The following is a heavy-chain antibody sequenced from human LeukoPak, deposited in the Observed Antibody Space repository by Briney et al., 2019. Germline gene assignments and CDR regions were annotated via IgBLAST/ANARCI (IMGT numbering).Heavy chain of an antibody. D-gene: IGHD3-10*01. CDR2: TYYRSKWYN. CDR1: GDSVSSNSAA. Sequence: SQTLSLTCAISGDSVSSNSAAWNWIRQSPSRGLEWLGRTYYRSKWYNDYAVSVKSRITINPDTSKNQFSLQLNSVTPEDTAVYYCARGSTMVRGVITFYWYFDLWGRGTLVTVSS. J-gene: IGHJ2*01. CDR3: ARGSTMVRGVITFYWYFDL. V-gene: IGHV6-1*01.